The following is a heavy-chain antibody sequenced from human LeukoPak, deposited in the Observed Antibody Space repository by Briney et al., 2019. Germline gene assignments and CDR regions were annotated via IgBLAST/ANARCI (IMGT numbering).Heavy chain of an antibody. D-gene: IGHD5-18*01. Sequence: ASVKVSRKASGYTFTSYDINWVRQATGQGLEWMGWMNPNSGNTGYAQKFQGRVTMTRNTSISTAYMELSSLRSEDTAVYYCARDRGYSYGYGNWFDPWGQGTLVTVSS. CDR1: GYTFTSYD. J-gene: IGHJ5*02. V-gene: IGHV1-8*01. CDR3: ARDRGYSYGYGNWFDP. CDR2: MNPNSGNT.